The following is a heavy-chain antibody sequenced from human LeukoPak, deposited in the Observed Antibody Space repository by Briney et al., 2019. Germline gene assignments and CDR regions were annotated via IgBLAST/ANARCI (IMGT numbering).Heavy chain of an antibody. CDR2: INPNSGGT. Sequence: ASVKVSCKASGYTFSGFYIYWVRQAPGQGLEWMGWINPNSGGTNYAQKFQGRVTMTRDTSISTAYMELSRLRSDDTAVYYCARYLPRYCSSTSCYRSAFDIWGQGTMVTVSS. D-gene: IGHD2-2*01. V-gene: IGHV1-2*02. J-gene: IGHJ3*02. CDR1: GYTFSGFY. CDR3: ARYLPRYCSSTSCYRSAFDI.